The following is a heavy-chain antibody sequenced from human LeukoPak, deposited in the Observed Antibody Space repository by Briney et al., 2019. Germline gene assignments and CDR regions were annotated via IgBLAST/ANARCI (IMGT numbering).Heavy chain of an antibody. Sequence: GGSLRLSCAASGVTVSDNYMNWVRQAPGKGLEWVSLLYPDGRTIYADSVKGRFSISRDNANNTLFLQMHSLETEDTAVYYCVRDRAATHVWVELDPWGQGTLVTVSS. D-gene: IGHD6-25*01. V-gene: IGHV3-66*02. CDR2: LYPDGRT. CDR3: VRDRAATHVWVELDP. CDR1: GVTVSDNY. J-gene: IGHJ5*02.